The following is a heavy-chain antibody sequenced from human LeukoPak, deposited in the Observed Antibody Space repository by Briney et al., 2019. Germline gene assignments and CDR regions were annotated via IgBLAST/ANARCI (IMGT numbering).Heavy chain of an antibody. V-gene: IGHV3-30*04. J-gene: IGHJ3*02. CDR3: AGESFDI. Sequence: GGSLRLSCAASGFTFSSYALDWVRQAPGKGLEWVAVISKDGNSQNYADSVKGRFTISRDNSKNTLYLQMNSLRPEDTAVHYCAGESFDIWGQGTTVTVSS. CDR1: GFTFSSYA. CDR2: ISKDGNSQ.